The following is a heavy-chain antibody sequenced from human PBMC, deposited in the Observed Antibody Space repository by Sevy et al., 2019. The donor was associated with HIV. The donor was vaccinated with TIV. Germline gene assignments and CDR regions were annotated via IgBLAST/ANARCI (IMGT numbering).Heavy chain of an antibody. CDR3: AKDVY. CDR1: GFTFSTHW. V-gene: IGHV3-7*03. Sequence: GGSLRLSCAASGFTFSTHWMSWVRQAPGKGLEWVANIKEDGSEKYYVDSVKGRFTISRDNAKNSLFLQMNSLRAEDTAVYYCAKDVYWGQGTLVNVSS. CDR2: IKEDGSEK. J-gene: IGHJ4*02.